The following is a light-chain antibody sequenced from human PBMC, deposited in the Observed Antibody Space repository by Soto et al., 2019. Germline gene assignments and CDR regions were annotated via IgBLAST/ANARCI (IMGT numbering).Light chain of an antibody. CDR2: DAS. CDR1: QSVSSY. Sequence: IVLTQSPATLSLSPGERATLSCRASQSVSSYLAWYQQKPGQAPMLLISDASNRATGTPARFSGSGSGTDFTLTSSTLGPEDFAVYSGQRGSTGPTEITFGQGRRREIK. V-gene: IGKV3-11*01. CDR3: QRGSTGPTEIT. J-gene: IGKJ5*01.